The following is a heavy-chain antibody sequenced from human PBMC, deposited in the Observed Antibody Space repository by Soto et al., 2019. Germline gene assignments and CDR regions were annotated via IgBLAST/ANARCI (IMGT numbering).Heavy chain of an antibody. Sequence: SETLSLTCTVSGGSISGYYWSWIRQPPEKRLEWIGYIYYTGGTTYNPSLESRVTISVDTSKNQFSLKMTSVTAAETAVYYCARNPQDSSNYVDYGGQRTLVPVSS. V-gene: IGHV4-59*08. CDR2: IYYTGGT. D-gene: IGHD6-6*01. J-gene: IGHJ4*02. CDR3: ARNPQDSSNYVDY. CDR1: GGSISGYY.